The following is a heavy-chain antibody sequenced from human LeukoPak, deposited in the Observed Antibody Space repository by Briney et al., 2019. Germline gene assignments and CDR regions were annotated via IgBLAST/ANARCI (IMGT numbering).Heavy chain of an antibody. V-gene: IGHV1-69*05. CDR3: ARFPLYCSSTSCCYYYYYMDV. CDR2: IIPIFGTA. CDR1: GGTFSSYA. D-gene: IGHD2-2*01. Sequence: SVKVSCKASGGTFSSYAISWVRQAPGQGLEWMGGIIPIFGTANYAQKFQGRVTITTDESTSTAYMELSSLRSEDTAVYYCARFPLYCSSTSCCYYYYYMDVWGKGTTVTVSS. J-gene: IGHJ6*03.